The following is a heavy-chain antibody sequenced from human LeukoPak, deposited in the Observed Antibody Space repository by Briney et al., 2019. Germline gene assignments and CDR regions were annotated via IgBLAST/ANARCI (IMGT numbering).Heavy chain of an antibody. CDR2: IIPIFGTA. CDR1: GGTFSSYA. V-gene: IGHV1-69*05. CDR3: ARSGAAAGTGLEWFDP. J-gene: IGHJ5*02. D-gene: IGHD6-13*01. Sequence: SVKVSCKASGGTFSSYAISWVRQAPGQGLEWMGGIIPIFGTANYAQKFQGRVTITTDESTSTAYMELSSLRSEDTAVYYCARSGAAAGTGLEWFDPWGQGTLVTVSS.